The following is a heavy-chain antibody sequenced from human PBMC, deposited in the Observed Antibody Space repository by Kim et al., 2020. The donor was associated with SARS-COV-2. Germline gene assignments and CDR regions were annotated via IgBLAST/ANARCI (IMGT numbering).Heavy chain of an antibody. CDR1: GFTFSSYG. J-gene: IGHJ6*02. V-gene: IGHV3-33*01. CDR3: ARGGVVVAAKSYYYYGMDV. D-gene: IGHD2-15*01. Sequence: GGSLRLSCAASGFTFSSYGMHWDRQAPGKGLEWVAVIWYDGSNKYYADSVKGRFTISRDNSKNTLYLQMNSLRAEDTAVYCARGGVVVAAKSYYYYGMDVWGQGTTVTVSS. CDR2: IWYDGSNK.